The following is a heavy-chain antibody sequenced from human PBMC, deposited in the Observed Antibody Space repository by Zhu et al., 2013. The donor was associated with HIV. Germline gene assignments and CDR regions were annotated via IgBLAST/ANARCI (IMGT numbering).Heavy chain of an antibody. CDR1: GGTFSSYA. Sequence: QVQLVQSGAEVKKPGSSVKVSCKASGGTFSSYAISWVRQAPGQGLVWMGGIIPLFDTPNYAQTFQGRVTITADEATNTVYMELSSLRSEDTAVYYCASCREVYKMLGTWDYWGQGTLVTVSS. V-gene: IGHV1-69*01. J-gene: IGHJ4*02. CDR2: IIPLFDTP. CDR3: ASCREVYKMLGTWDY. D-gene: IGHD1-1*01.